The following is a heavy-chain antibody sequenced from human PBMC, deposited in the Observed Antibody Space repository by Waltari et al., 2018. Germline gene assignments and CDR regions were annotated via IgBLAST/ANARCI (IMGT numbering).Heavy chain of an antibody. CDR2: IIPIFGTA. CDR3: ARNLRGRDGYNSYAFDL. Sequence: QVQLVQSGAEVKQSGSSVKVSCMASGGTFSSYSISWVRQAPGQGLEWMGGIIPIFGTANYAQKFQGRVTISADESANTVYMQLSSLRFEDTAVYYCARNLRGRDGYNSYAFDLWGHGTLVSVSS. CDR1: GGTFSSYS. V-gene: IGHV1-69*19. D-gene: IGHD5-12*01. J-gene: IGHJ3*01.